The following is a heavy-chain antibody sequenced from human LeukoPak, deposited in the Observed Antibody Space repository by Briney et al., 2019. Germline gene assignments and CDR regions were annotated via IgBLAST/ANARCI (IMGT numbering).Heavy chain of an antibody. CDR2: MNGDGREK. Sequence: PGGSLRLSCAASGFSVFNSWMSWVRQTPGRGLEWVANMNGDGREKYYVDSVKGRFTISKDNAENSLFLQMNSLRVEDTAVYYCARDPFHGAPDFWGRGILVTVSS. CDR1: GFSVFNSW. D-gene: IGHD3-16*01. V-gene: IGHV3-7*01. CDR3: ARDPFHGAPDF. J-gene: IGHJ4*02.